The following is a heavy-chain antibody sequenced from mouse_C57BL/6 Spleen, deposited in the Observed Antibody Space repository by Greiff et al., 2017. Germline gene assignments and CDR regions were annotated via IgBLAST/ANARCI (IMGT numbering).Heavy chain of an antibody. CDR1: GYTFTSYW. V-gene: IGHV1-52*01. CDR2: IDPSDSDT. J-gene: IGHJ4*01. Sequence: QVQLQQPGAELVRPGSSVKLSCKASGYTFTSYWMHWVKQRPIQGLEWIGNIDPSDSDTHYNQKFKDKATLTVDKSSSTAYMQLSSLTSEDSAVYYCARGGSSYNYAMDYWGQGTSVTVSS. CDR3: ARGGSSYNYAMDY. D-gene: IGHD1-1*01.